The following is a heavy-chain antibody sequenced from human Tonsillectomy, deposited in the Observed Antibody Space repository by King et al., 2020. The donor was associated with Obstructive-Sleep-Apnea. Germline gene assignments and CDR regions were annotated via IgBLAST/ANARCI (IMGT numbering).Heavy chain of an antibody. CDR2: ISAYNGNT. CDR1: GYTFTSYG. V-gene: IGHV1-18*01. J-gene: IGHJ6*02. CDR3: ASGCGHCETGGNQNYYHGMDV. Sequence: HVQLVESGAEVKKSGASVKVSCKASGYTFTSYGISWVRQAPGQGLEWMGWISAYNGNTNYAQKLQGRVTMTTDTSTSTAYMELRSLRSDDTAVYYCASGCGHCETGGNQNYYHGMDVWGQGTTVTVSS. D-gene: IGHD4-23*01.